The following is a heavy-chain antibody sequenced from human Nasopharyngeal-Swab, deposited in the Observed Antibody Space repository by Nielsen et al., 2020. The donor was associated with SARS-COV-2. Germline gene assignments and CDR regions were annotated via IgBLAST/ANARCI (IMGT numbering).Heavy chain of an antibody. V-gene: IGHV4-59*01. CDR3: AIGGGGSYYYGMDV. D-gene: IGHD3-16*01. J-gene: IGHJ6*02. Sequence: WIRQPPGKGLEWIGYIYYSGSTNYSPSLKSRVTISVDTSKNQFPLKLSSVTAADTAVYYCAIGGGGSYYYGMDVWGQGTTVTVSS. CDR2: IYYSGST.